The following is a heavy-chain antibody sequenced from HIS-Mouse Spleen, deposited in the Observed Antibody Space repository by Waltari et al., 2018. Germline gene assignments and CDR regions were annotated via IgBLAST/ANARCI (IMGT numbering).Heavy chain of an antibody. CDR2: IYYSGST. Sequence: QVQLQESGPGLVKPSETLSLTCTVAGGYISSYYRSWIRQPPGKGLEWIGSIYYSGSTYYNPSLKSRVTISVDTSKNQFSLKLSSVTAADTAVYYCAREIPYSSSWYDWYFDLWGRGTLVTVSS. CDR1: GGYISSYY. CDR3: AREIPYSSSWYDWYFDL. J-gene: IGHJ2*01. D-gene: IGHD6-13*01. V-gene: IGHV4-59*12.